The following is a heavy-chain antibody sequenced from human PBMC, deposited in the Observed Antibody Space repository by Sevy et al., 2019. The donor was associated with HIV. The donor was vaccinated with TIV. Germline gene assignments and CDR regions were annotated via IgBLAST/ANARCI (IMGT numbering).Heavy chain of an antibody. V-gene: IGHV3-11*01. D-gene: IGHD5-18*01. CDR1: GFTFSDYY. Sequence: GESLKISCAASGFTFSDYYMSWIRQAPGKGLEWVSYISSSGSTIYYADSVKGRFTISRDNAKNSLYLQMNSLRAEDTAVYYCAGDRYTYGSYYFDYWGQGTLVTVSS. J-gene: IGHJ4*02. CDR3: AGDRYTYGSYYFDY. CDR2: ISSSGSTI.